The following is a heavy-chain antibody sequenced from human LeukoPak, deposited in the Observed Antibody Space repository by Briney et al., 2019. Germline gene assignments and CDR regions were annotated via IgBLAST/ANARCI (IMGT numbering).Heavy chain of an antibody. CDR2: INPNSGGT. J-gene: IGHJ5*02. V-gene: IGHV1-2*02. CDR1: GYTFTGYY. Sequence: ASVKVSCKAFGYTFTGYYMHWVRQAPGQGLEWMGWINPNSGGTNYAQKFQGRVTMTRDTSISTAYMELSRLRSDDTAVYYCARGGRGDFWSGYSRPNWFDPWGQGTLVTVSS. CDR3: ARGGRGDFWSGYSRPNWFDP. D-gene: IGHD3-3*01.